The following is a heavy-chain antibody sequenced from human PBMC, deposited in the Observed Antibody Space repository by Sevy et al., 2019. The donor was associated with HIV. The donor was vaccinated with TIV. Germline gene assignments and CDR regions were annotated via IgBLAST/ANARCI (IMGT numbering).Heavy chain of an antibody. CDR1: GFTFGDYA. V-gene: IGHV3-49*03. CDR3: TRDWEGLEVGAKSPYYFDY. CDR2: IRSKAYGGTT. Sequence: GGALRLSCTASGFTFGDYAMSWFRQAPGKGLEWVGFIRSKAYGGTTEYAASVKGRFTISRDDSKSIAYLQMNRLKTEDTAVYYCTRDWEGLEVGAKSPYYFDYWGQGTLVTVSS. J-gene: IGHJ4*02. D-gene: IGHD1-26*01.